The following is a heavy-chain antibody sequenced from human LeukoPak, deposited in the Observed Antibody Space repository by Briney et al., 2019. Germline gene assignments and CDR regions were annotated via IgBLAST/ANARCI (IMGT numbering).Heavy chain of an antibody. D-gene: IGHD1-26*01. CDR1: GFTFSSYS. J-gene: IGHJ3*02. Sequence: PGGSLRLSCAASGFTFSSYSMNWVRQAPGKGLEWVSSISSSSSYIYYADSVKGRFTISRDNAKNSLYLQMNSLRAEDTAVYYCARGWVAEKLAFDIWGQGTMVTVSS. V-gene: IGHV3-21*01. CDR3: ARGWVAEKLAFDI. CDR2: ISSSSSYI.